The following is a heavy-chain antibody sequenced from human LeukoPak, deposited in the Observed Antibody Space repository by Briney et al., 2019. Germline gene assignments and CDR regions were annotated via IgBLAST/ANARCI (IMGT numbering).Heavy chain of an antibody. CDR2: ISSSCSTI. V-gene: IGHV3-48*03. CDR1: GFTFSSYE. J-gene: IGHJ4*02. Sequence: PGGSLRLSCAASGFTFSSYEMNWVRQAPGKGREWVSYISSSCSTIYYADSVKGRFTISRDNAKNSLYLQMNSLRAEDTAVYYSARLWFRERINDYWGQGTLVTVSS. D-gene: IGHD3-10*01. CDR3: ARLWFRERINDY.